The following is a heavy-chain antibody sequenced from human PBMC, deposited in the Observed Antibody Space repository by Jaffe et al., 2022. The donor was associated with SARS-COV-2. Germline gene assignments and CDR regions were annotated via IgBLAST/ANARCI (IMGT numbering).Heavy chain of an antibody. Sequence: EVQLVESGGRLVKPGGSLRLSCVTSGFKFVHKWMGWVRQAPGKGLEWIGRIKSRSDGGTRDYAESVRGRFTISRDDLKNTLYLQINSLRTDDTAIYYCNTDPRDWGQGTLVTVSS. V-gene: IGHV3-15*01. CDR2: IKSRSDGGTR. CDR3: NTDPRD. J-gene: IGHJ4*02. CDR1: GFKFVHKW.